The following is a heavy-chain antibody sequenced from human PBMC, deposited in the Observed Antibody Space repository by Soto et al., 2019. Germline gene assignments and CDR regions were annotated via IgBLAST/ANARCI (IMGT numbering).Heavy chain of an antibody. J-gene: IGHJ3*02. CDR1: GYTFTSYA. D-gene: IGHD3-9*01. CDR3: ASPGGNILTDHSDAFDI. CDR2: INTNTGNP. Sequence: ASVKVSCKASGYTFTSYAMNWVRQAPGQGLEWMGWINTNTGNPTYAQGFTGRFFFSLDTSVSTAYLQISSLKAEDTAVYYCASPGGNILTDHSDAFDIWGQGTMVTVSS. V-gene: IGHV7-4-1*02.